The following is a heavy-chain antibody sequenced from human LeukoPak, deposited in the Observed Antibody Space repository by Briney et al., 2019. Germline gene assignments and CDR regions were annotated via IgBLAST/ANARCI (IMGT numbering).Heavy chain of an antibody. Sequence: SETLSLTCTVSGGSTSSYYWSWIRQPPGKGLEWIGYIYYSGSTNYNPSLKSRVTISVDTSKNQFSLKLSSVTAADTAVYYCAGERENDSIGYDYWGQGTLVTVSS. D-gene: IGHD3-22*01. V-gene: IGHV4-59*01. CDR3: AGERENDSIGYDY. CDR1: GGSTSSYY. CDR2: IYYSGST. J-gene: IGHJ4*02.